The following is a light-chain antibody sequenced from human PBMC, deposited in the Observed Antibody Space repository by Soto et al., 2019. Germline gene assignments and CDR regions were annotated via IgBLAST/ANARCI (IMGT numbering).Light chain of an antibody. V-gene: IGKV3-15*01. Sequence: EVVMTQSPATLSVSPGERATLSCRAIQDVRSHLAWYHQKPGQAPRLLISHASTRAAGVPARFSGSGSGTEFTLTIASLQSEDFAVYYCQQYDSWPLSFGGGTKVEIK. J-gene: IGKJ4*01. CDR2: HAS. CDR3: QQYDSWPLS. CDR1: QDVRSH.